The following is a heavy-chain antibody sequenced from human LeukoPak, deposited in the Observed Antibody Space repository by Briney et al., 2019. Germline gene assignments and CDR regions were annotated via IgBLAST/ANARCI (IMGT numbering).Heavy chain of an antibody. CDR1: GFTFSSYS. CDR2: ISSSSSYI. J-gene: IGHJ4*02. CDR3: ARDGWSMVRGVIAN. V-gene: IGHV3-21*01. D-gene: IGHD3-10*01. Sequence: GGSLRLSCAASGFTFSSYSMNWVRQAPGKGLEWVSSISSSSSYIYYADSVKGRFTISRDNAKNSLYLQINSLRAEDTAVYYCARDGWSMVRGVIANWGQGTLVTVSS.